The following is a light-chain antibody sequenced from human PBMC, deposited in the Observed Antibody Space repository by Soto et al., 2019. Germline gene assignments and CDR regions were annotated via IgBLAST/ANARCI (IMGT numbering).Light chain of an antibody. V-gene: IGKV1-5*03. CDR1: QTISSW. CDR3: QYYNDYCWT. J-gene: IGKJ1*01. Sequence: DIQLTQSPSTLSASVGDRVTITCRASQTISSWLAWYQQKPGRAPNLLVYGTSNLESGVPSRVSGSGSGTSFTLTISSLQLDDFAAYYCQYYNDYCWTLGQGTKVEIK. CDR2: GTS.